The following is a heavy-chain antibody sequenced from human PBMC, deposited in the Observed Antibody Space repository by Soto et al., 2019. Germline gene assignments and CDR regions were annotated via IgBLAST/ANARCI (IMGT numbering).Heavy chain of an antibody. V-gene: IGHV3-30*18. D-gene: IGHD6-13*01. Sequence: QVQLVESGGGVVQSGRSLRLSCAASGFTFSTSGMHWIGQAPGKGLEWVAMISHDGGATYYVDSVKGRFTISRDTDKNTLHLQMDSLRPEDTATYYCAKDWGSSGWYNWFDPWGQGTLVTVSS. CDR3: AKDWGSSGWYNWFDP. CDR1: GFTFSTSG. CDR2: ISHDGGAT. J-gene: IGHJ5*02.